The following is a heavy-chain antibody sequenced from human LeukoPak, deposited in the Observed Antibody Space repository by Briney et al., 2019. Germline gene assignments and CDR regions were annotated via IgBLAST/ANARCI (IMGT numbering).Heavy chain of an antibody. J-gene: IGHJ4*02. Sequence: GGSLRLSCAASGFTFSSYGMHWVRQAPGKGLEWVAFIRYDGSNKYYADSVKGRFTISRDNSKNTLYLQMNSLRAEDTAVYYCARDSISGSYVHYDNWGQGTLVTVSS. V-gene: IGHV3-30*02. CDR3: ARDSISGSYVHYDN. CDR2: IRYDGSNK. D-gene: IGHD1-26*01. CDR1: GFTFSSYG.